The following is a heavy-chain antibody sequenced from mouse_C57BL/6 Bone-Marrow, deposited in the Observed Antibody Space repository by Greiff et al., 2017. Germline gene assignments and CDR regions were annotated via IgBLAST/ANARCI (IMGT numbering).Heavy chain of an antibody. CDR3: AREIYDGYYVPFAY. CDR2: ISDGGSYT. CDR1: GFTFSSYA. D-gene: IGHD2-3*01. Sequence: EVMLVESGGGLVKPGGSLKLSCAASGFTFSSYAMSWVRQTPEKRLEWVATISDGGSYTYYPDNVKGRFPISRDNAKNNLYLQMSHLKSEDTAIDYCAREIYDGYYVPFAYWGQGTLVTVSA. V-gene: IGHV5-4*01. J-gene: IGHJ3*01.